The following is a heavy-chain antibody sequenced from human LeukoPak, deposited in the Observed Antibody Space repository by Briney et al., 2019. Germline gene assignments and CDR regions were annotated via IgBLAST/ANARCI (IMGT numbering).Heavy chain of an antibody. CDR1: GFTFSSYG. CDR3: ARDQEYQYLDH. J-gene: IGHJ4*02. D-gene: IGHD6-6*01. Sequence: GGSLRLSCAVSGFTFSSYGMHWVRQAPGKGLEWVAVIWYDGSNKYYADSVKGRFTISRDNSKNTLYLQMNSLRAEDTAVYYCARDQEYQYLDHWGQGTLVTVSS. CDR2: IWYDGSNK. V-gene: IGHV3-33*01.